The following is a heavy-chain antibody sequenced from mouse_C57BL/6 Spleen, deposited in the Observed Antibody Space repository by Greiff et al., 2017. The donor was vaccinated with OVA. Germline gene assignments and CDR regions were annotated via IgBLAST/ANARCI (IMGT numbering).Heavy chain of an antibody. Sequence: QVQLQQSGPELVQPGASVKISCKASGYAFSSSWMNWVKQRPGKGLEWIGGIYPGDGDTNYNGKFKGKATLTADKSSSTAYMQLSSLTSEDSAVYFCASTTVVATDWYCDVWGTGTTVTVSS. CDR2: IYPGDGDT. J-gene: IGHJ1*03. D-gene: IGHD1-1*01. V-gene: IGHV1-82*01. CDR1: GYAFSSSW. CDR3: ASTTVVATDWYCDV.